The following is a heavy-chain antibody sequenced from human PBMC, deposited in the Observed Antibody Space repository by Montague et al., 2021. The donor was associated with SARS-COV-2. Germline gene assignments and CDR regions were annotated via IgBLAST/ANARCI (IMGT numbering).Heavy chain of an antibody. CDR3: AREFRIELWQTNWYFGL. CDR1: GGSISSYY. V-gene: IGHV4-59*01. J-gene: IGHJ2*01. CDR2: VHYTGST. Sequence: SETLSLTCEVSGGSISSYYWSWIRQSPGKGLEWIGYVHYTGSTKYNPSLKTRVTLSLDTPKKHCSLKLKSVTAADTAVYYCAREFRIELWQTNWYFGLWGRGTLVTVSS. D-gene: IGHD3-16*01.